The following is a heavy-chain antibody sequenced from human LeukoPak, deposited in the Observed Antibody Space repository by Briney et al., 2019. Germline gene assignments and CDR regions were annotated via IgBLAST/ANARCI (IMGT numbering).Heavy chain of an antibody. CDR1: GGSISSGSYY. V-gene: IGHV4-61*02. CDR3: ARHGQEGSFDY. J-gene: IGHJ4*02. CDR2: IYTSGST. Sequence: SETLSLTCTVSGGSISSGSYYWSWIRQPAGKGLEWIGRIYTSGSTNYNPSLKSRVTISVDTSKNQFSLKLSSVTAADTAVYYCARHGQEGSFDYWGQGTLVTVSS.